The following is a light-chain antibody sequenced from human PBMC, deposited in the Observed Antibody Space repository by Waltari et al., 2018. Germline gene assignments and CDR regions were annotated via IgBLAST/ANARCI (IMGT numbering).Light chain of an antibody. CDR3: QQYYSTPWT. Sequence: DIVMTQSPDSLAVSLGERATYNCKSSQSVLYSSNSQNYLAWYQQKPGQPPKLHIYWASTRESGVPDRFSGSESGTDFTLTISSLQAEDVAVYYCQQYYSTPWTFGQGTKVEIK. CDR1: QSVLYSSNSQNY. V-gene: IGKV4-1*01. J-gene: IGKJ1*01. CDR2: WAS.